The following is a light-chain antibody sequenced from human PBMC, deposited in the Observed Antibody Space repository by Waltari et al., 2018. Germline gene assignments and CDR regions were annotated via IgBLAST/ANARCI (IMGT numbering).Light chain of an antibody. V-gene: IGLV3-25*03. J-gene: IGLJ1*01. Sequence: SHELTQPPSVSVSPGQTARITCSGHTVSKQYVYWYQHKPGQAPVLLIYKDTERPSGIPDRFSGSSSGTSVTLTISGVQAEDEADYYCQLADSTVTYVFGPGTKVIVL. CDR2: KDT. CDR1: TVSKQY. CDR3: QLADSTVTYV.